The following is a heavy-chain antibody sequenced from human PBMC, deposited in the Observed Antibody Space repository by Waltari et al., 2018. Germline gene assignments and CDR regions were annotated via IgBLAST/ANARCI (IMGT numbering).Heavy chain of an antibody. Sequence: QLQLQESGPGLVRPSETLSLTRTVSGGSITTNSNWAWIRQPPGKGLEWMGNMQYRGSTFYNPSLMSRVTISLDTSKNQFSLTLTSVDAADTAVYFCGRIAFGDDGGYFQYWGQGTLVTVSS. J-gene: IGHJ1*01. D-gene: IGHD4-17*01. CDR2: MQYRGST. V-gene: IGHV4-39*01. CDR1: GGSITTNSN. CDR3: GRIAFGDDGGYFQY.